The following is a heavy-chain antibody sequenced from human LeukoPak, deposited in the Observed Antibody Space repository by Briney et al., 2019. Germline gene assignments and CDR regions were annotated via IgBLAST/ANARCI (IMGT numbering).Heavy chain of an antibody. Sequence: ASVKVSCKASGYSFISYGISWVRQAPGQGLERMGWISAYNGNTNYAQNLQGRVTMTTDTSTSTAYMELRSLRSDDTAAYYCARLGLQKFGEQKTPDYWGQGTLVTVSS. CDR2: ISAYNGNT. V-gene: IGHV1-18*01. J-gene: IGHJ4*02. D-gene: IGHD3-10*01. CDR3: ARLGLQKFGEQKTPDY. CDR1: GYSFISYG.